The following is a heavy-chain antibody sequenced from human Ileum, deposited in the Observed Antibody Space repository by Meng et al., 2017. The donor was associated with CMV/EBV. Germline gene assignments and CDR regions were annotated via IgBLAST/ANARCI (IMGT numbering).Heavy chain of an antibody. Sequence: QMHAPEPGPGLVQPSETRSLTVIVSCDSMRGYHWTWIRKPAGKGLEWIGRLRTSGTTDHNPSLKSRVTLSIDTSKNQFSLKLNSVTAADTAVYYCGRAGARGVPVDMWGQGTLVTVSS. CDR2: LRTSGTT. J-gene: IGHJ4*02. CDR1: CDSMRGYH. D-gene: IGHD3-10*01. CDR3: GRAGARGVPVDM. V-gene: IGHV4-4*07.